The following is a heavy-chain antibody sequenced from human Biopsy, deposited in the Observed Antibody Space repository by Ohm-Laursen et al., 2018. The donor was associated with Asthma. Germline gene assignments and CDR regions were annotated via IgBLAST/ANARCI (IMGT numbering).Heavy chain of an antibody. J-gene: IGHJ6*02. CDR1: GYTFNSAG. CDR2: ISVYNGNT. CDR3: ARAVDYSHYYGIDV. V-gene: IGHV1-18*01. Sequence: GASVKVSCKTSGYTFNSAGITWVRQAPGQGLEWMGWISVYNGNTKVAQKPQDRATMITDTSTSTAYMELRSLRSDDTAVYFCARAVDYSHYYGIDVWGQGTTVTVS. D-gene: IGHD3-10*01.